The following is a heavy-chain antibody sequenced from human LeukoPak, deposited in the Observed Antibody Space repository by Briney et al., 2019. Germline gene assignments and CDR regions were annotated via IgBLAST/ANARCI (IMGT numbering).Heavy chain of an antibody. Sequence: GGSLRLSCAASGFTVSSNYMSWVRQAPGKGLEWVSVIYSGGSTYYADSVKGGFTISRDNSKNTLYLQMNSLRAEDTAVYYCARAADYYDSSGYYGDYFDYWGQGTLVTVSS. J-gene: IGHJ4*02. CDR1: GFTVSSNY. V-gene: IGHV3-66*01. D-gene: IGHD3-22*01. CDR2: IYSGGST. CDR3: ARAADYYDSSGYYGDYFDY.